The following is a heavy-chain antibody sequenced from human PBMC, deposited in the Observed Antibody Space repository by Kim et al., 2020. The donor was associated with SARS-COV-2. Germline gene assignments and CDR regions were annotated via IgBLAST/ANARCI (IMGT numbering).Heavy chain of an antibody. CDR3: ASYDSSGQREAAEAFDI. V-gene: IGHV4-39*01. CDR1: GGSISSSSYY. D-gene: IGHD3-22*01. Sequence: SETLSLTCTVSGGSISSSSYYWGWIRQPPGKGLELIGSIYYSGSTYYNPSLKSRVTISVDTSKNQFSLKLSSVTAADTAVYYCASYDSSGQREAAEAFDIWGQGTMVTVSS. J-gene: IGHJ3*02. CDR2: IYYSGST.